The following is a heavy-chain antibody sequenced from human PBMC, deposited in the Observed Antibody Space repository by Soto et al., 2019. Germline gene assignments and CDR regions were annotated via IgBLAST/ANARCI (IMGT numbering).Heavy chain of an antibody. CDR3: ARTERNDDFWSGYPNYYYYGMDV. CDR1: GGTFSSYA. D-gene: IGHD3-3*01. J-gene: IGHJ6*02. CDR2: IIPIFGKA. Sequence: QVQLVQSGAEVKKPGSSVKVSCKASGGTFSSYAISWVRQAPGQGLEWLGNIIPIFGKANYAQQFQGRVTITADESTSTAYMELSSLVSEDTAVYYCARTERNDDFWSGYPNYYYYGMDVWGQGTTVTVSS. V-gene: IGHV1-69*18.